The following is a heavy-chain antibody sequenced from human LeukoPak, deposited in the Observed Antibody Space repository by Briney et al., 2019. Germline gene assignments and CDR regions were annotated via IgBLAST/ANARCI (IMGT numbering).Heavy chain of an antibody. V-gene: IGHV5-51*01. J-gene: IGHJ5*02. D-gene: IGHD3-3*01. Sequence: GASLQISCKGSGSSFTSYWIGWVRQLPGKGLEWMGIIYPGDSDTRYSPSFQGQVTISADKSISTAYLQWSSLKASDTAMYYCARFSDFWSGLDPWGQGTLVTVSS. CDR2: IYPGDSDT. CDR1: GSSFTSYW. CDR3: ARFSDFWSGLDP.